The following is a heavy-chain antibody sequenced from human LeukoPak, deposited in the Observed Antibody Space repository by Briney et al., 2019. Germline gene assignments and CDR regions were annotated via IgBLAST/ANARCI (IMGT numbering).Heavy chain of an antibody. D-gene: IGHD1-26*01. CDR1: GGSISSYY. J-gene: IGHJ6*03. CDR2: IYYSGST. Sequence: SETLSLTCTVSGGSISSYYWSWIRQPPGKGLEWIGYIYYSGSTNYNPSLKSRVTISVDASKNQFSLRLSSVTAADTAVYYCASGSYSFYYMDVWGKGTTVTVSS. CDR3: ASGSYSFYYMDV. V-gene: IGHV4-59*01.